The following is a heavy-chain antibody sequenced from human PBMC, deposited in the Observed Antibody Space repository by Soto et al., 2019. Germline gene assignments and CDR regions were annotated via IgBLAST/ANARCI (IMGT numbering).Heavy chain of an antibody. Sequence: ASVKVSCKASGYTFTSYGISWVRQAPGQGLEWMGWISAYNGNTNYAQKLQGRVTMTTDISASTAYMELRSLRSDDTAVYYCASNVDWNDGDYYGMDCWGQGTTSTVSS. CDR2: ISAYNGNT. V-gene: IGHV1-18*01. CDR1: GYTFTSYG. J-gene: IGHJ6*02. D-gene: IGHD1-1*01. CDR3: ASNVDWNDGDYYGMDC.